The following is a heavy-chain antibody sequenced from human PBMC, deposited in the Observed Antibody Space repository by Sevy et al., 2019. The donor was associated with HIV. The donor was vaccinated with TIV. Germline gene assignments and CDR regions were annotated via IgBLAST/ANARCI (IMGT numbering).Heavy chain of an antibody. V-gene: IGHV4-59*01. CDR3: ARAGYYDSSGYYSGDYYYGMDV. CDR2: IYYSGST. D-gene: IGHD3-22*01. CDR1: GGSISSYY. J-gene: IGHJ6*02. Sequence: SETLCLTCTVSGGSISSYYWSWIRQPPGKGLEWIGYIYYSGSTNYNPSLKSRVTISVDTSKNQFSLKLSSVTAADTAVYYCARAGYYDSSGYYSGDYYYGMDVWGQGTTVTVSS.